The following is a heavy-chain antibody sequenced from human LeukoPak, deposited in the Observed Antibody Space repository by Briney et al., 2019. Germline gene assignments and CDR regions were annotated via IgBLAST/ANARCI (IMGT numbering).Heavy chain of an antibody. CDR3: ATAKRSFGELSYFGY. CDR1: GYTLTELS. J-gene: IGHJ4*02. V-gene: IGHV1-24*01. D-gene: IGHD3-10*01. CDR2: FDPEDGET. Sequence: ASVKVSCKVSGYTLTELSMHWVRQAPGKGLEWMGGFDPEDGETIYAQKFQGRVTMTEDTSTDTAYMELSSLRSEDTAVYYCATAKRSFGELSYFGYWGQGTLVTVSS.